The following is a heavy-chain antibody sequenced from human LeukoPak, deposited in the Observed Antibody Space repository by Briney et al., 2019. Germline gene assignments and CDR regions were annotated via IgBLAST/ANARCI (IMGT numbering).Heavy chain of an antibody. CDR3: ARDGVLRHFDWLYYFDY. V-gene: IGHV3-11*01. D-gene: IGHD3-9*01. CDR1: GFTFSDYY. CDR2: ISSSGSTK. Sequence: GGSLRLSYAASGFTFSDYYMFWIRQAPGKGLEWVSYISSSGSTKYYADSVKGRFTISRDNAKNSLYLQMNSLRAEDTAVYYCARDGVLRHFDWLYYFDYWGQGTLVTVSS. J-gene: IGHJ4*02.